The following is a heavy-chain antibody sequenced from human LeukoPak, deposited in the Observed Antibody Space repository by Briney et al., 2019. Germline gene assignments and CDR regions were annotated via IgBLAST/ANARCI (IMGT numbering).Heavy chain of an antibody. CDR1: GGSISSSSYY. CDR3: ARDRDSRWDFDL. Sequence: TPSETLSLTCTVSGGSISSSSYYWGWIRQPPGKGLEWIGSIYYSGSTYYNPSLRSRVTISVDTSKNQFSLNLTSVTAADTAVYYCARDRDSRWDFDLWGRGTLVTVSS. V-gene: IGHV4-39*01. D-gene: IGHD3-22*01. CDR2: IYYSGST. J-gene: IGHJ2*01.